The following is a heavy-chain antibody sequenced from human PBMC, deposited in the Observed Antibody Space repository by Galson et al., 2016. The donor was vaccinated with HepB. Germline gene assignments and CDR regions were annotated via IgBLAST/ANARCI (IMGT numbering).Heavy chain of an antibody. D-gene: IGHD1-26*01. Sequence: SLRLSCAASGFTFSSYWMTWVRQAPGKDLEWVANIKFDGNEKDYVDSVKGRFTISRDNSKNTLYLQMNSLRAEDTAVYYCARGGSRPIDYWSQGTLVTVSS. CDR3: ARGGSRPIDY. CDR1: GFTFSSYW. V-gene: IGHV3-7*01. J-gene: IGHJ4*02. CDR2: IKFDGNEK.